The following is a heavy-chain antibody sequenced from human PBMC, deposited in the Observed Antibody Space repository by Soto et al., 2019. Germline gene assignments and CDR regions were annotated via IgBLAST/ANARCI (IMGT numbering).Heavy chain of an antibody. Sequence: SETLSLTCAVYGGSFSGYYWSWIRQPPGKGLEWIGEINHSGSTNYNPSLKSRVTISVDTSKNQFSLKLSSVTAADTAVYYCARGSLGAARGSFDYWGQGTLVTVSS. CDR2: INHSGST. CDR1: GGSFSGYY. V-gene: IGHV4-34*01. CDR3: ARGSLGAARGSFDY. J-gene: IGHJ4*02. D-gene: IGHD6-6*01.